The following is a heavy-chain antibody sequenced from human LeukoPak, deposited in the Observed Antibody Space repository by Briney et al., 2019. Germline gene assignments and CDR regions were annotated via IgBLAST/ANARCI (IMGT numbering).Heavy chain of an antibody. J-gene: IGHJ4*02. D-gene: IGHD4-11*01. V-gene: IGHV3-30*18. CDR3: VKDRADHYSFDS. CDR1: GFTFSGFD. CDR2: ISHDGSHT. Sequence: GRSLRLSCAASGFTFSGFDMYWVRQAPGQGLEWVAVISHDGSHTQHADSVKGRFTISRDNSKRTLYLQMNSLRPEDTAVYFCVKDRADHYSFDSWGQGTLVTVSS.